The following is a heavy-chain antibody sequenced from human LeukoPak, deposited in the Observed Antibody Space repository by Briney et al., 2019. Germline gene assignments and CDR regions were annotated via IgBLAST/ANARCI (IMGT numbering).Heavy chain of an antibody. Sequence: GPSVKVSCKASGYTFTPYSITWVRQSPGQGLEWMGWISGANGDTNYAEKFQGRITMTTDSSTSTAYMDLRSLTPDDTGLYYCARLWADTAYWGQGTLVTVSS. V-gene: IGHV1-18*01. CDR2: ISGANGDT. D-gene: IGHD1-26*01. CDR3: ARLWADTAY. J-gene: IGHJ4*02. CDR1: GYTFTPYS.